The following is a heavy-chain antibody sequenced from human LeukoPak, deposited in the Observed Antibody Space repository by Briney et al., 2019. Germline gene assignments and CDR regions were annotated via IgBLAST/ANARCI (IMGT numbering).Heavy chain of an antibody. J-gene: IGHJ5*02. CDR3: ARDSSLSPFDP. CDR1: GGSISSGSYY. CDR2: IYTSGST. Sequence: SETLSLTCTVSGGSISSGSYYWSWIRQPAGKGLEWIGRIYTSGSTNYNPSLKSRVTISVDTSKNQFSLKLSSVTAADTAVYYCARDSSLSPFDPWGQGTLVTVSS. V-gene: IGHV4-61*02. D-gene: IGHD2/OR15-2a*01.